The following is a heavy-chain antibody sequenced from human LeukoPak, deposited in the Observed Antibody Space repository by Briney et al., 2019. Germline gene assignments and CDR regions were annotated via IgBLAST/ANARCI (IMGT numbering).Heavy chain of an antibody. Sequence: GGSLRLSCAASGFTLSSYSMNWVRQAPGKGLEWVSYISSSSSTIYYADSVKGRFTISRDNAKNSLYLQMNSLRDEDTAVYYCARDQFDLGVWLALHYYYGMDVWGQGTTVTVSS. J-gene: IGHJ6*02. CDR2: ISSSSSTI. CDR3: ARDQFDLGVWLALHYYYGMDV. D-gene: IGHD6-19*01. CDR1: GFTLSSYS. V-gene: IGHV3-48*02.